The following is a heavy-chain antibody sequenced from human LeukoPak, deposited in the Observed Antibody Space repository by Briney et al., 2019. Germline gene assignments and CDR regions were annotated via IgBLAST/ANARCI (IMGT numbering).Heavy chain of an antibody. CDR1: GDSISRYY. CDR3: ARDSGTTGEVKFDP. Sequence: SETLSLTCTVSGDSISRYYWSWIRQPAGKGLEWIGRIYNGGIITYNPSLKRRVTMSIDTSNNQFSLRLRFVTAADTAVYYCARDSGTTGEVKFDPWGQGTLVTVSS. D-gene: IGHD3-10*01. V-gene: IGHV4-4*07. CDR2: IYNGGII. J-gene: IGHJ5*02.